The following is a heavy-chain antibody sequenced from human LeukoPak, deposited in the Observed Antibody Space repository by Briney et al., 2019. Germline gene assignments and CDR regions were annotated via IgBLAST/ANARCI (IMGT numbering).Heavy chain of an antibody. J-gene: IGHJ4*02. CDR1: GFTFSNYA. D-gene: IGHD2-2*01. CDR2: IHYSGGSI. Sequence: GGSLRLSCAASGFTFSNYALSWVRQAPGKGLEWVSAIHYSGGSIYYADSVKGRFTISRDNSKNTLYLQMNSLRAEDTAVYYCARELQYHYYESWGQGTLVTVSS. CDR3: ARELQYHYYES. V-gene: IGHV3-23*01.